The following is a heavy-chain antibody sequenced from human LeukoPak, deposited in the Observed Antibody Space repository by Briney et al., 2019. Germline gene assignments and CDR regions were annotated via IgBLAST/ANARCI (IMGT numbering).Heavy chain of an antibody. D-gene: IGHD3-10*01. J-gene: IGHJ3*02. V-gene: IGHV4-61*02. Sequence: KPSETLSLTCTVAGGSISSGSYYWSWIRQPAGKGLEWIGRIYTSGSTNYNPSLKSRVTISVDTSKNQFSLKLSSVTAADTAVYYCAREEGRRGARLDAFDIWGQGTMVTVSS. CDR2: IYTSGST. CDR3: AREEGRRGARLDAFDI. CDR1: GGSISSGSYY.